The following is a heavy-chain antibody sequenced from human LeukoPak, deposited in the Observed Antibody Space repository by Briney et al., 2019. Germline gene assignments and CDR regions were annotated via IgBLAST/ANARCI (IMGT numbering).Heavy chain of an antibody. CDR2: ISWNSGSI. V-gene: IGHV3-9*03. CDR3: AKASGSSTSGRDAFDI. CDR1: GFTFDDYA. D-gene: IGHD2-2*01. J-gene: IGHJ3*02. Sequence: GGSLRLSCAASGFTFDDYAMHWVRQAPGKGLEWVSGISWNSGSIGYADSVKGRFTISRDNAKSSLYLQMNSLRAEDMALYYCAKASGSSTSGRDAFDIWGQGTMVTVSS.